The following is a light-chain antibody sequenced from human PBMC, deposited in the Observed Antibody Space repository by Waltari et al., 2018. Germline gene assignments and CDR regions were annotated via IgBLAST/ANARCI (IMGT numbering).Light chain of an antibody. CDR2: WAS. CDR1: QSVLYSSNNKNY. Sequence: DIVMTQSPASLAVSLGERATLHCKSSQSVLYSSNNKNYLAWYQQKPGQPPKLLVDWASTRESGVPDRFTASGSGTDFTLTISSLQAEDVAVYYCQQFYTTPMTFGQGTRLEIK. V-gene: IGKV4-1*01. CDR3: QQFYTTPMT. J-gene: IGKJ5*01.